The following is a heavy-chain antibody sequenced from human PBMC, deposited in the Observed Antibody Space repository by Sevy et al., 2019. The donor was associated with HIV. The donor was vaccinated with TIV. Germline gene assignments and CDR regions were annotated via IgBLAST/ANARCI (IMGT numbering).Heavy chain of an antibody. CDR1: GFVFSNYA. D-gene: IGHD6-6*01. Sequence: GGSLRLSCTASGFVFSNYAMTWVRQAPGKGLEWVSGIGGSGDNVYYADSVKGRFTISRDNSNNTLSLQMNSLRAEDTAVYQCAKSRGATIMAAQNYWGQGTLVTVSS. J-gene: IGHJ4*02. CDR3: AKSRGATIMAAQNY. CDR2: IGGSGDNV. V-gene: IGHV3-23*01.